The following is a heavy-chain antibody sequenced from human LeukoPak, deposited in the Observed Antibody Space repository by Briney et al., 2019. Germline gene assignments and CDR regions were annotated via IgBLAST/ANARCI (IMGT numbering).Heavy chain of an antibody. CDR3: AKAPPYKKYFDY. J-gene: IGHJ4*02. Sequence: PGGPLRLSCAASGFTFSSYAMNWVRQAPGKGLEWVAFISYDGSNKYYADSVKGRFTISRDNSKNTLYLQMNSLRAEDTAVYYCAKAPPYKKYFDYWGQGTLVTVSS. CDR2: ISYDGSNK. CDR1: GFTFSSYA. D-gene: IGHD1-1*01. V-gene: IGHV3-30-3*01.